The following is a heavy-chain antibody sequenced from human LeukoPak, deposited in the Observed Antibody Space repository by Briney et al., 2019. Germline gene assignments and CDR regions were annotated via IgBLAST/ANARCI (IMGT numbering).Heavy chain of an antibody. CDR1: GGSIIHYY. J-gene: IGHJ6*03. V-gene: IGHV4-59*12. D-gene: IGHD5-12*01. CDR3: ARDGGGYSGYGIGLYYYYYYMDV. Sequence: SETLSLTCTVSGGSIIHYYWSWIRQPPGKGLEWIGSIYYSGSTYYNPSLKSRVTISVDTSKNQFSLKLSSVTAADTAVYYCARDGGGYSGYGIGLYYYYYYMDVWGKGTTVTVSS. CDR2: IYYSGST.